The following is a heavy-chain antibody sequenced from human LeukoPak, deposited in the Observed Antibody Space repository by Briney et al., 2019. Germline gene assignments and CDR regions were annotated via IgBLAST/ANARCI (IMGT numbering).Heavy chain of an antibody. D-gene: IGHD3-22*01. CDR3: ARDFGDSGSSGWSI. CDR2: INPNSGGT. CDR1: GYTFTGYY. Sequence: ASVKVSCKASGYTFTGYYMHWVRQAPGQGLEWMGWINPNSGGTNYAQKLQGRVTMTTDTSTSTAYMELRSLRSDDTAVYYCARDFGDSGSSGWSIWGQGTLVTVSS. J-gene: IGHJ4*02. V-gene: IGHV1-2*02.